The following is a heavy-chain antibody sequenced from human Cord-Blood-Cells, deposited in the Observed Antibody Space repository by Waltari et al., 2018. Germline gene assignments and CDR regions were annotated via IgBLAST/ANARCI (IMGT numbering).Heavy chain of an antibody. V-gene: IGHV3-73*02. CDR1: GFTFSGSA. CDR3: TLHDYGDY. CDR2: IRSKANSYAT. J-gene: IGHJ4*02. Sequence: EVQLVESGGGLVQPGGSLKLCCAASGFTFSGSAMHWVRQASGKGREWVGRIRSKANSYATAYAASVKGRFTISRDDSKNTAYLQMNSLKTEDTAVYYCTLHDYGDYWGQGTLVTVSS.